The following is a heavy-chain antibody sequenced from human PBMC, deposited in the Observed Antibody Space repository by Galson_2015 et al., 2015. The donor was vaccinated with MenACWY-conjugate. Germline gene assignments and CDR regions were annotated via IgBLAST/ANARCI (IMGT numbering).Heavy chain of an antibody. D-gene: IGHD5-24*01. CDR3: ATSGNTTDGFDI. CDR2: IFYTGTS. CDR1: GGSISSFY. J-gene: IGHJ3*02. Sequence: ETLSLTCAVYGGSISSFYWSWIRQPPGKALEWIGYIFYTGTSSYNPSLNSRVTMSVATSRNQFSLSLTSVTAADTAVYYCATSGNTTDGFDIWGQGTMVTVSS. V-gene: IGHV4-59*01.